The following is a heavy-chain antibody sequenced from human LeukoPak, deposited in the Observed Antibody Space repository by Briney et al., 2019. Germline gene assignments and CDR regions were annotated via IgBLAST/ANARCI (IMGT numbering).Heavy chain of an antibody. Sequence: ASVKVSCKASGYTFSGFYIHWVRQAPGQGLEWMGWINPNSGVTNYAQKFQGRVTITRNTSISTAYMELSSLRSEDTAVYYCARAYSSGWYYYYMDVWGKGTTVTVSS. CDR3: ARAYSSGWYYYYMDV. D-gene: IGHD6-19*01. V-gene: IGHV1-2*02. J-gene: IGHJ6*03. CDR1: GYTFSGFY. CDR2: INPNSGVT.